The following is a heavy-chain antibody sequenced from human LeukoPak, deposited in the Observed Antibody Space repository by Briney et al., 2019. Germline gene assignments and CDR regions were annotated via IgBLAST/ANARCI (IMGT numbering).Heavy chain of an antibody. CDR1: GFTFSGSA. CDR2: IRSKANSYAT. CDR3: TRFEDFWSGSPGHYYYMDV. D-gene: IGHD3-3*01. Sequence: GGSLRLSCAASGFTFSGSAMHWVRQASGKGLEWVGRIRSKANSYATAYAASVKGRFTISRDDSKNTAYLQMNSLKTEDTAVYYCTRFEDFWSGSPGHYYYMDVWGKGTTVTVSS. J-gene: IGHJ6*03. V-gene: IGHV3-73*01.